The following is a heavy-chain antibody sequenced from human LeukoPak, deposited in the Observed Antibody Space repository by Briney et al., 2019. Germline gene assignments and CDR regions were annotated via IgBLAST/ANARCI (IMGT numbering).Heavy chain of an antibody. Sequence: SETLSLTCTVSGGSISSYYWSWIRQPPGKGLEWIGYIYYSGSTNYNPSLKSRVTISVDTSKNQFSLRLSSVTAADTAVYYCARVWNYYYYMDVWGKGTTVTISS. V-gene: IGHV4-59*01. D-gene: IGHD1-1*01. J-gene: IGHJ6*03. CDR3: ARVWNYYYYMDV. CDR1: GGSISSYY. CDR2: IYYSGST.